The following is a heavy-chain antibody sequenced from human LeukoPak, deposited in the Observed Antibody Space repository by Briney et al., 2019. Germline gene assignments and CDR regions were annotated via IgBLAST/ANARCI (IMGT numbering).Heavy chain of an antibody. CDR1: GGSISSHY. CDR3: ARVQTGTIDY. J-gene: IGHJ4*02. CDR2: IYYSGST. Sequence: PSETLSLTCTVSGGSISSHYWSWIRQPPGKGLEWIGYIYYSGSTNYNPSLKSRVTISVDTSKNQFSLKLSSVTAADTAVYYCARVQTGTIDYWGQGTLVTVSS. D-gene: IGHD1-1*01. V-gene: IGHV4-59*11.